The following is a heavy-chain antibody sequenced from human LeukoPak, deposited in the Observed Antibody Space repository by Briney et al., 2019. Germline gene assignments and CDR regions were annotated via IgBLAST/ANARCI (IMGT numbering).Heavy chain of an antibody. V-gene: IGHV3-53*01. J-gene: IGHJ4*02. CDR2: IYSGGST. CDR3: AKDRSLSMITWDFDY. Sequence: GGSLRLSCAASGFTVSSNYMSWVRQAPGKGLEWVSVIYSGGSTYYADSVKGRFTISRDNSKNTLYLQMNSLRAEDTAVYYCAKDRSLSMITWDFDYWGQGTLVTVSS. D-gene: IGHD3-16*01. CDR1: GFTVSSNY.